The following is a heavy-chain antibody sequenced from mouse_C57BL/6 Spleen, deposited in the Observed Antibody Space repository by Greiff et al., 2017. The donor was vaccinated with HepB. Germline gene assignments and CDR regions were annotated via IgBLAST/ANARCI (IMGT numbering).Heavy chain of an antibody. CDR2: ISSGSSTI. V-gene: IGHV5-17*01. CDR3: ARTPPLRYYFDY. J-gene: IGHJ2*01. CDR1: GFTFSDYG. Sequence: EVKLVESGGGLVKPGGSLKLSCAASGFTFSDYGMHWVRQAPEKGLEWVAYISSGSSTIYYADTVKGRFTISRDNAKNTLFLQMTSLRSEDTAMYYCARTPPLRYYFDYWGQGTTLTVSS.